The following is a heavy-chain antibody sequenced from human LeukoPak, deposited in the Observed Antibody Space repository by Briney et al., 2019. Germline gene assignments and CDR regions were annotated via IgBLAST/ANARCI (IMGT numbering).Heavy chain of an antibody. D-gene: IGHD3-22*01. Sequence: PSETLSLTCSVSGGSISSSGYYWGWIRQSPEKGLEWIGCFYYFGSTYYNPSLKSRVIISVDTSKNQFSLKLSSVAAADTAVYYCARIYYYDTTSPYFDYWGQGTLVTVSS. CDR1: GGSISSSGYY. CDR2: FYYFGST. J-gene: IGHJ4*02. CDR3: ARIYYYDTTSPYFDY. V-gene: IGHV4-39*07.